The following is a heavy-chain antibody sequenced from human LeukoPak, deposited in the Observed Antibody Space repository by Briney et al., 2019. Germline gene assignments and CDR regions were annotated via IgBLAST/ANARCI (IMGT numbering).Heavy chain of an antibody. CDR2: INPNSGGT. CDR1: GYTFTGYY. J-gene: IGHJ5*02. Sequence: ASVKVSFKASGYTFTGYYVHWVRQAPGQGLEWMGWINPNSGGTNYAQKFQGRVTMTRDTSISTAYMELSRLRSDDTAVYYCARGSRPGIAAAGTVDPWGQGTLVTVSS. V-gene: IGHV1-2*02. D-gene: IGHD6-13*01. CDR3: ARGSRPGIAAAGTVDP.